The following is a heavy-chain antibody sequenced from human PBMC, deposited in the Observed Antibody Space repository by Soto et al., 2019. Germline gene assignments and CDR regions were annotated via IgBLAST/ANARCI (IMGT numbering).Heavy chain of an antibody. J-gene: IGHJ4*02. V-gene: IGHV3-23*01. Sequence: EVQLLESGGGLVQPGGSLRLSCAASGFTFSNYAVTWVRQAPGKGLEWGSTISGSGGSTYYAESVKGRFTISRDNSKNTLYLQMNSLRAEDTAVYYCAKDQGSSWYEIDYWGQGTLVTVSS. D-gene: IGHD6-13*01. CDR1: GFTFSNYA. CDR2: ISGSGGST. CDR3: AKDQGSSWYEIDY.